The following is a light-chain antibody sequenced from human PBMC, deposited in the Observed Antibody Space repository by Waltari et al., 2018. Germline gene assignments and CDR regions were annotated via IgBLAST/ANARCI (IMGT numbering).Light chain of an antibody. CDR3: SSYTSSSTYIV. V-gene: IGLV2-14*01. CDR1: SSDIGSYDF. CDR2: DVF. Sequence: QSALTQPASVSGSPGQSITISCTGTSSDIGSYDFVSWYQQHPGKAPKLMMYDVFKWPSGFSGRFSGSKSGNTASLTISVLQADDEADYYCSSYTSSSTYIVFGGGTKLTVL. J-gene: IGLJ3*02.